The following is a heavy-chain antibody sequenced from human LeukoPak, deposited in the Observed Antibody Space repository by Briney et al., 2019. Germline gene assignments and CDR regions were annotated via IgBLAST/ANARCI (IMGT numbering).Heavy chain of an antibody. D-gene: IGHD3-3*01. CDR1: GFTFSSYW. Sequence: GGSLRLSRAASGFTFSSYWMSWVRQAPGKGLEWVANIKQDGSEKYYVDSVKGRFTISRDNAKNSLYLQMNSLRAEDTAVYYCARDLLLGDFWSGYYGRDFDYWGQGTLVTVSS. CDR3: ARDLLLGDFWSGYYGRDFDY. J-gene: IGHJ4*02. CDR2: IKQDGSEK. V-gene: IGHV3-7*01.